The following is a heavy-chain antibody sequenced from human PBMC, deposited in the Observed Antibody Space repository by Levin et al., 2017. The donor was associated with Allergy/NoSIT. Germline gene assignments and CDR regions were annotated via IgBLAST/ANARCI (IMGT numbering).Heavy chain of an antibody. CDR3: ARRRNYDSSGYYALDAFDI. CDR2: IYPGDSDT. V-gene: IGHV5-51*01. D-gene: IGHD3-22*01. Sequence: KVSCKGSGYSFTTYWIAWVRQMPGKGLEWMGIIYPGDSDTRYSPSFQGQVTISADKSISTAYLQWSSLKASDTAMYYCARRRNYDSSGYYALDAFDIWGQGTMVTVSS. CDR1: GYSFTTYW. J-gene: IGHJ3*02.